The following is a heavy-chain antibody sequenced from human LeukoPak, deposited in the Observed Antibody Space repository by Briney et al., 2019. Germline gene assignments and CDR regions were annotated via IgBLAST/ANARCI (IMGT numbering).Heavy chain of an antibody. CDR1: GGTFSSYA. CDR2: ILPIFGTA. CDR3: ASRLYCSNTRCRNFPFAY. D-gene: IGHD2-2*01. Sequence: SVKVSCKASGGTFSSYAINWVRQAPGQGLEWMGGILPIFGTANYAQKFQDRVTITADESTSTAYMELSSLRSEDTAIYYCASRLYCSNTRCRNFPFAYWGQGTLVTVSS. V-gene: IGHV1-69*13. J-gene: IGHJ4*02.